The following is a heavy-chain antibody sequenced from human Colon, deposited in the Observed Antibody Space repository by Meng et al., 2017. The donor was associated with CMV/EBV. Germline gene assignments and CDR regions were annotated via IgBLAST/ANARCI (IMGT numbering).Heavy chain of an antibody. D-gene: IGHD3-16*02. CDR3: ARDGRYDYVWGSYRYSNWFDP. J-gene: IGHJ5*02. CDR1: GFTFSDYY. V-gene: IGHV3-11*01. CDR2: ISSSGSTI. Sequence: GESLKISCAASGFTFSDYYMSWIRQAPGKGLEWVSYISSSGSTIYYADSVKGRFTISRDNAKNSLYLQMNSLRAEATAVYYCARDGRYDYVWGSYRYSNWFDPWGQGTLVTVSS.